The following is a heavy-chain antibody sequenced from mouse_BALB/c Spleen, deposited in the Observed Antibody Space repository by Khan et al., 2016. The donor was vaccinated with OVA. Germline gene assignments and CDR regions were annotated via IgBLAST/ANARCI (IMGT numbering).Heavy chain of an antibody. CDR1: GYTFTDFT. CDR3: KRGGGGNRFAY. CDR2: ISTYYGDV. J-gene: IGHJ3*01. Sequence: QVQLQQSGAELVRPGVSVKISCKGSGYTFTDFTMHWVKQSHAKSLEWIGVISTYYGDVTYNQKFKGKATMTVDKSSSTAYMELARLTSEDSAICDWKRGGGGNRFAYWGQGTLVTVSA. V-gene: IGHV1S137*01.